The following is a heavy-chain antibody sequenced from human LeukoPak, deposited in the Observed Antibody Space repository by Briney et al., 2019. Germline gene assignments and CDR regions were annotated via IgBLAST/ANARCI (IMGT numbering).Heavy chain of an antibody. V-gene: IGHV1-2*02. D-gene: IGHD1-26*01. CDR3: ARAGDSGSLA. Sequence: ASVKVSCKASRYTFTGYYMHWVRQAPGQGREWMGWINPNSGGTNYAQDFHGRVTMHRDTSISTAYMELSRLRSDDTAVYYCARAGDSGSLAWGQGTLVTVSS. CDR1: RYTFTGYY. J-gene: IGHJ5*02. CDR2: INPNSGGT.